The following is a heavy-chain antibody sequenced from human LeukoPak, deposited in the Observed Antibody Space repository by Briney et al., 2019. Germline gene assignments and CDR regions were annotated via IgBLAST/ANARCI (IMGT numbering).Heavy chain of an antibody. J-gene: IGHJ4*02. CDR2: IKKDGSET. Sequence: GSLRLSCAASGFIFRNYWMSWVRRVPGKGLGGVGNIKKDGSETYYVDSVKGRFIISRDNAKNSLFLQMNSLRAEDTAVYYCARDRGLGSNAWYFPLDFWGQGTLVTVSS. CDR1: GFIFRNYW. CDR3: ARDRGLGSNAWYFPLDF. V-gene: IGHV3-7*01. D-gene: IGHD6-13*01.